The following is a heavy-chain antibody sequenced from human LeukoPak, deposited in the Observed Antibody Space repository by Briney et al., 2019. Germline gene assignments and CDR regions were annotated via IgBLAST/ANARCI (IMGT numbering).Heavy chain of an antibody. V-gene: IGHV3-9*03. Sequence: SGRSLGLSCAASGFTFDDYAMHWVRQAPGKGLEWVSGISWNSGSIGYADSVKGRFTISRDNAKNSLYLQMNSLRAEDMALYYCAKGSYGDYVRDAFDIWGQGTMVTVSS. CDR1: GFTFDDYA. CDR3: AKGSYGDYVRDAFDI. CDR2: ISWNSGSI. J-gene: IGHJ3*02. D-gene: IGHD4-17*01.